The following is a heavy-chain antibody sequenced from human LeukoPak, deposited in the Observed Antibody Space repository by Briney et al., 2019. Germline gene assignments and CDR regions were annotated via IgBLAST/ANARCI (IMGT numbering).Heavy chain of an antibody. Sequence: GGSLRLSCAASGFTFSSYSMNWVRQAPGKGLEWVSSISSSSSYIYYADSVKGRFTISRDNAKNSLYLQMNSLRAEDTAVYYRARMPRPSGIVVVVAATPYWFDPWGQGTLVTVSS. J-gene: IGHJ5*02. CDR3: ARMPRPSGIVVVVAATPYWFDP. CDR1: GFTFSSYS. CDR2: ISSSSSYI. V-gene: IGHV3-21*01. D-gene: IGHD2-15*01.